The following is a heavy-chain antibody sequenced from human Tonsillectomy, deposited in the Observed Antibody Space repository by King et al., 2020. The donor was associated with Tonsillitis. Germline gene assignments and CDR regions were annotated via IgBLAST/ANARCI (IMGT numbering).Heavy chain of an antibody. V-gene: IGHV3-30*18. J-gene: IGHJ4*02. Sequence: VQLVESGGGVVQPGRSLRLSCAASGVTFRNYGMHWVRQAPGKGLEWVAVIAYVGSTEYYADSVNGRFTISRDNSRNTLFLQINSLRPEDTAVYYCAKNYGGNKYYFDYWGQGTLVTVSS. CDR1: GVTFRNYG. D-gene: IGHD4-23*01. CDR2: IAYVGSTE. CDR3: AKNYGGNKYYFDY.